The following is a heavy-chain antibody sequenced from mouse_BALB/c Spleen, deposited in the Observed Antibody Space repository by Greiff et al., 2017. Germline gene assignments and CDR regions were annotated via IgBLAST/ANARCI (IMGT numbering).Heavy chain of an antibody. CDR1: GFDFSRYW. D-gene: IGHD1-2*01. V-gene: IGHV4-2*02. Sequence: EVQLVESGGGLVQPGGSLNLSCAASGFDFSRYWMSWARQAPGKGQEWIGEINPGSSTINYTPSLKDKFIISRDNAKNTLYLQMSKVRSEDTALYYCARLWYYGRYAMDYWGQGTSVTVSS. J-gene: IGHJ4*01. CDR2: INPGSSTI. CDR3: ARLWYYGRYAMDY.